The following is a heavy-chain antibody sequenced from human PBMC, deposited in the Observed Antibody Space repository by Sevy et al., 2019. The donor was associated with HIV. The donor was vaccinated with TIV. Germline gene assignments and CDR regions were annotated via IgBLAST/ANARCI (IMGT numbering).Heavy chain of an antibody. V-gene: IGHV3-33*01. CDR1: GFNFSIYG. Sequence: GGYLRLSCAASGFNFSIYGMHWVRQAPGKGLEWVALIWYDGSNKYYADSVKGRFTISRDNSKNTLFLQMNSLRAEDTAVYYCARRRDYGNFDYWGQGTLVTVSS. CDR3: ARRRDYGNFDY. D-gene: IGHD4-17*01. J-gene: IGHJ4*02. CDR2: IWYDGSNK.